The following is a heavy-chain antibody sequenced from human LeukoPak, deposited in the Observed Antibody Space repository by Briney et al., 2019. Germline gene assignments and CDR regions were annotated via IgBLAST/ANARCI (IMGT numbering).Heavy chain of an antibody. CDR2: IYYSGST. V-gene: IGHV4-59*12. Sequence: PSETLSLTCTVSGGSISSYYWSWIRQPPGKGLEWIGYIYYSGSTNYNPSLKSRVTISVDASKNQFSLKLSSVTAADTAVYYCARVPRVVAAMGVANWFDPWGQGTLVTVSS. D-gene: IGHD2-15*01. J-gene: IGHJ5*02. CDR1: GGSISSYY. CDR3: ARVPRVVAAMGVANWFDP.